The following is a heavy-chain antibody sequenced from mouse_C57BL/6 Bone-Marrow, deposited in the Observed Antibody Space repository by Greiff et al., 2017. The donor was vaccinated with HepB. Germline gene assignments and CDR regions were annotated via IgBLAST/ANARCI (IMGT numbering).Heavy chain of an antibody. Sequence: EVQLQQSGPVLVKPGASVKMSCKASGYTFTDYYMNWVKQSHGKSLEWIGVINPYNGGTSYNHKFKGKATLTVDKSSSTAYMELNSLTSEDSAVYYCARGVFITTVVPFAYWGQGTLVTVSA. CDR2: INPYNGGT. CDR1: GYTFTDYY. J-gene: IGHJ3*01. CDR3: ARGVFITTVVPFAY. V-gene: IGHV1-19*01. D-gene: IGHD1-1*01.